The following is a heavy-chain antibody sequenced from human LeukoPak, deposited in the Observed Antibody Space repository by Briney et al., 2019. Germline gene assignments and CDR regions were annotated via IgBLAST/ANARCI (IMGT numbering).Heavy chain of an antibody. CDR3: ARKSPPYSSSWFDY. D-gene: IGHD6-13*01. CDR1: GGSISSYY. Sequence: PSETLSLTCTVSGGSISSYYWSWIRQPPGKGLEWIGYVSYSGSTNYNPSLKSRVTISLDTSKNQFSPKLSSVTAADTAVYYCARKSPPYSSSWFDYWGQGTLVTVSS. V-gene: IGHV4-59*08. J-gene: IGHJ4*02. CDR2: VSYSGST.